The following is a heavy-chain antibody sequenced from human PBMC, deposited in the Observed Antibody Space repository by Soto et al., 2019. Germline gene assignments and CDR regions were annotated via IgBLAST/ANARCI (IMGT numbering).Heavy chain of an antibody. CDR2: INHSGST. Sequence: SETLSLTCAVYGGSFSGYYWSWIRQPPGKGLEWIGEINHSGSTNYNPSLKSRVTISVDTSKNQFSLKLSSVTAADTAVYYCARGSRIAVAGINWFDPWGQGTLVTVSS. J-gene: IGHJ5*02. CDR3: ARGSRIAVAGINWFDP. D-gene: IGHD6-19*01. CDR1: GGSFSGYY. V-gene: IGHV4-34*01.